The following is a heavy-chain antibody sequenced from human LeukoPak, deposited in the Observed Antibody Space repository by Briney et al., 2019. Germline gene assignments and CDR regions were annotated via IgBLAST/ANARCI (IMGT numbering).Heavy chain of an antibody. Sequence: GGSLRLSCAASGFTFSIYDMYWVRQAPGMGLECVSSISSSGGNTYYADSVKGRFTNSRDNSKNTVYLQMNSLRVEDTAVYYCSKKGQREDYGKPGWGQGTLVTVSS. V-gene: IGHV3-23*01. CDR2: ISSSGGNT. J-gene: IGHJ4*02. D-gene: IGHD4-17*01. CDR3: SKKGQREDYGKPG. CDR1: GFTFSIYD.